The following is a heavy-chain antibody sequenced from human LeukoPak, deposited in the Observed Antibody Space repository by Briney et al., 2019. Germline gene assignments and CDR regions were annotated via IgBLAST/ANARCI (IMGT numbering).Heavy chain of an antibody. D-gene: IGHD3-22*01. V-gene: IGHV4-4*07. CDR3: ARDLNYYDSSGFRFDY. J-gene: IGHJ4*02. Sequence: SETLSLTCTVSGGSISDYYWSWIRQPAGKGLEWIGRIYTSGSTNYNPSLKSRVTMSADTSKNQFSLKLSSVTAADTAVYYCARDLNYYDSSGFRFDYWGQGTLVTVSS. CDR2: IYTSGST. CDR1: GGSISDYY.